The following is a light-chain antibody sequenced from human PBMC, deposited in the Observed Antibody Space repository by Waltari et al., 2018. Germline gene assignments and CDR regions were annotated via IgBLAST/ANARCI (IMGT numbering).Light chain of an antibody. CDR3: QKYGTFRAT. Sequence: VLTQSPGTLSLSPGERATLSCRASQSVSRTLAWYQQKPGQAPRLLIYDASTRATGIPDRFSGSGSGTDFSLTISSLETGDIAVYYCQKYGTFRATFGEGTKVEIK. CDR1: QSVSRT. V-gene: IGKV3-20*01. CDR2: DAS. J-gene: IGKJ1*01.